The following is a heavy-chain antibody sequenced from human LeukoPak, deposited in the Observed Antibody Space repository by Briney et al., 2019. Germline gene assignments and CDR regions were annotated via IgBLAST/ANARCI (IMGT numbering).Heavy chain of an antibody. V-gene: IGHV4-4*07. CDR2: IYSSGST. D-gene: IGHD3-22*01. CDR1: GASISGYF. Sequence: SETLSLTCTVSGASISGYFWSWIRQPAGKGLEWIGRIYSSGSTHYNPSLKSRVTMSVAMPKDQFSLNLSSVTAADTAVYYCARSYYHDRTGYYSFDSWGQGTRVTVSS. J-gene: IGHJ4*02. CDR3: ARSYYHDRTGYYSFDS.